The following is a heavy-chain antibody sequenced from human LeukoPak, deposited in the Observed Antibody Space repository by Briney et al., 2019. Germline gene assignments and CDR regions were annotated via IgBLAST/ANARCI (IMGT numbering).Heavy chain of an antibody. J-gene: IGHJ6*02. CDR2: INHSGCT. Sequence: PSETLSLTCAVYGGSFIGYYWSRIRQPPRKGLEWIGEINHSGCTNYNPSLKSRVTISVDTSKNQFSLKLSSVTAADTAVYYCARVRSWWLRSSSYYYYGMDVWGQGTTVTVSS. D-gene: IGHD2-8*02. CDR3: ARVRSWWLRSSSYYYYGMDV. CDR1: GGSFIGYY. V-gene: IGHV4-34*01.